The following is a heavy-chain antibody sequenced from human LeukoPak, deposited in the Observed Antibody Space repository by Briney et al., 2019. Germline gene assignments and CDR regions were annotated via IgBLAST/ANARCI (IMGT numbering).Heavy chain of an antibody. V-gene: IGHV1-46*01. CDR1: GYTFTSYY. D-gene: IGHD5-18*01. CDR3: ARDIFVTGYSYGNYYYYGMDV. Sequence: ASVKVSCKASGYTFTSYYMHWVRQAPGQGLEWMGIIYPSGGSTSYAQKFQGRVTMTRDTSTSTVYMELSSLRSEDTAVYYCARDIFVTGYSYGNYYYYGMDVWGQGTTVTVSS. J-gene: IGHJ6*02. CDR2: IYPSGGST.